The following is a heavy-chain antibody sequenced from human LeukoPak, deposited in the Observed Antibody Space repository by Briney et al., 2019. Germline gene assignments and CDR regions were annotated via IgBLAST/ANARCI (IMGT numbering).Heavy chain of an antibody. Sequence: GGSLRLSCAASGFTFSIFWMNWVRQAPGKGLERVANIKQDGSERNYVDSVKGRFTISRDNAKNSLYLQMNSLRAEDTALYYCTKGRSGGYQYYGMDVWGRGTTVTVSS. CDR3: TKGRSGGYQYYGMDV. J-gene: IGHJ6*02. D-gene: IGHD2-15*01. V-gene: IGHV3-7*03. CDR2: IKQDGSER. CDR1: GFTFSIFW.